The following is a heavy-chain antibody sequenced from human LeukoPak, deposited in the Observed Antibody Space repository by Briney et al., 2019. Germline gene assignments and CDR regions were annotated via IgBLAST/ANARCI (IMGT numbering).Heavy chain of an antibody. J-gene: IGHJ5*01. CDR2: ISAYNGNA. V-gene: IGHV1-18*01. D-gene: IGHD4-17*01. CDR3: ARDPNYGDYVRFDP. Sequence: ASVKVSCKASGYTFTSYGISWVRQAPGQGLEWMGWISAYNGNANYAQKLQGRVTMTTDTSTSTAYMELRSLRSDDTAVYYCARDPNYGDYVRFDPWGQGTLVTVSS. CDR1: GYTFTSYG.